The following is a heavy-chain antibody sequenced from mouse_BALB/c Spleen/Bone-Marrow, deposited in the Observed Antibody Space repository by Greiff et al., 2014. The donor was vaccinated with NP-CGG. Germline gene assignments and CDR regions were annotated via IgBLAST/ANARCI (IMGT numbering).Heavy chain of an antibody. D-gene: IGHD1-1*01. CDR2: IYPGDGDT. V-gene: IGHV1-82*01. Sequence: QVQLQQSGPELVKPGASVKISCTGSGYAFSSSWMNWVKQRPGQGLEWIGRIYPGDGDTNSNGRFKGKATLTADRSSNTAYMQLSNLTSVTSAVYFCARSAYYGSSYGAMDYWGQGTSVTVSS. CDR3: ARSAYYGSSYGAMDY. J-gene: IGHJ4*01. CDR1: GYAFSSSW.